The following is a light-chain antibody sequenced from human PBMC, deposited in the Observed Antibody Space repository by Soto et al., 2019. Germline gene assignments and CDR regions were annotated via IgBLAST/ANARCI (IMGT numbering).Light chain of an antibody. CDR3: SSCTSSSTLV. V-gene: IGLV2-14*03. J-gene: IGLJ2*01. CDR1: SSDVGGYNF. Sequence: QSVPTQPASVSGSPGQSITISCTGTSSDVGGYNFVSWYQHHPGKVPKLMIYDVTNRPSGVSNRFSGSKSGNTASLTISGLQAEDEADYYCSSCTSSSTLVFGGGTKLTVL. CDR2: DVT.